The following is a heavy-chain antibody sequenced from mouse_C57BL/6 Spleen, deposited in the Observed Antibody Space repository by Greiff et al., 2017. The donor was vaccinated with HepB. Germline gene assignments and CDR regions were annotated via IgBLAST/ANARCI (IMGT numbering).Heavy chain of an antibody. Sequence: QVQLQQPGAELVKPGASVKMSCKASGYTFTSYWITWVKQRPGQGLEWIGDIYPGSGSTNYNEKFKSKATLTVDTSSSTAYMQLSSLTSEDSAVYYCARITTVVSYAMDYWGQVTSVTVSS. V-gene: IGHV1-55*01. CDR1: GYTFTSYW. CDR2: IYPGSGST. J-gene: IGHJ4*01. CDR3: ARITTVVSYAMDY. D-gene: IGHD1-1*01.